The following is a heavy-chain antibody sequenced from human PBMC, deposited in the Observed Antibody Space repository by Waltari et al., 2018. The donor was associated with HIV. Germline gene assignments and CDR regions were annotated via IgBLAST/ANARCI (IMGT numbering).Heavy chain of an antibody. CDR3: ARQSFSYWNDFTSAFDI. V-gene: IGHV1-69*01. CDR1: GGTFSSYA. J-gene: IGHJ3*02. D-gene: IGHD1-1*01. Sequence: QVQLVQSGAEVKKPGSSVRVSCKASGGTFSSYAISWVRQAPGQGLEWMGGIIPIFGTANYAQKFQCRVTITADESTSTAYMDLSSLRSEDTALYYCARQSFSYWNDFTSAFDIWGQGTMVTVSS. CDR2: IIPIFGTA.